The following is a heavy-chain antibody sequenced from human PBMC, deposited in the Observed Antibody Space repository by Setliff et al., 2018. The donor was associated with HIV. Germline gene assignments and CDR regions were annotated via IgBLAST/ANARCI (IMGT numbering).Heavy chain of an antibody. D-gene: IGHD2-2*03. V-gene: IGHV3-49*04. J-gene: IGHJ3*02. Sequence: GESLKISCTASGFTFGDYAMNWVRQAPGKGLEWVGFIRSKVYGGTTDYAASVKGRFTISRDDSKSIAYLQMNSLKTEDTAVYYCTRDWIAPFGDAFDIWGQGTMVTVSS. CDR2: IRSKVYGGTT. CDR3: TRDWIAPFGDAFDI. CDR1: GFTFGDYA.